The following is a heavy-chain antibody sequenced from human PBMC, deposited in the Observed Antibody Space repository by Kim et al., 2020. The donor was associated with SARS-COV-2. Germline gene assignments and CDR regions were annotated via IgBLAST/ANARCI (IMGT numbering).Heavy chain of an antibody. V-gene: IGHV4-59*01. Sequence: SETLSLTCTVSGGSFSSYYWSWIRQPPGKGLEWIGYIYHTGSTLYNPSLKSRVTLSVDTSKNQFSLALSSVPAADTAIYYCATYPSTGGYFAYWGQGTLVTVSS. J-gene: IGHJ4*02. CDR3: ATYPSTGGYFAY. CDR1: GGSFSSYY. D-gene: IGHD5-18*01. CDR2: IYHTGST.